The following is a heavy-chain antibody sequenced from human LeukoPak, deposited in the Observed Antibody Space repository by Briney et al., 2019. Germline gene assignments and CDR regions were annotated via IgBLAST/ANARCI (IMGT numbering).Heavy chain of an antibody. CDR1: GYTFTSYG. CDR3: ARVAAADYFDY. J-gene: IGHJ4*02. V-gene: IGHV1-18*01. Sequence: ASVKVSCKASGYTFTSYGISWVRQAPGQGLEWMGWINPYNGNTNYAQKLQGRVTMTTHTSTSTAYMELRSLRSDDTAVYYCARVAAADYFDYWSQGTLVTVSS. D-gene: IGHD6-13*01. CDR2: INPYNGNT.